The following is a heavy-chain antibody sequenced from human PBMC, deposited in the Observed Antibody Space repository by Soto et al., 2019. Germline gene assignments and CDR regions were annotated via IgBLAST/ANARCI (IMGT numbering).Heavy chain of an antibody. CDR1: GYTSTSYD. CDR2: MNPNSGNT. CDR3: ARVSRDSSGYYSPGAFDI. D-gene: IGHD3-22*01. Sequence: ASVKVSCKASGYTSTSYDINWVRQATGQGLEWMGWMNPNSGNTGYAQKFQGRVTMTRNTSISTAYMELSSLRSEDTAVYYCARVSRDSSGYYSPGAFDIWGQGTMVTVSS. J-gene: IGHJ3*02. V-gene: IGHV1-8*01.